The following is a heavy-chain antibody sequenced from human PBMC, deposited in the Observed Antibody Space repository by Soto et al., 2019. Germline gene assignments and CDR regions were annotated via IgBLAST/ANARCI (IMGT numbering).Heavy chain of an antibody. CDR1: GFTFSSYA. CDR2: ISGSGGST. Sequence: GGSLLSCAASGFTFSSYAMSWVRQAPGKGLEWVSAISGSGGSTYYADSVKGRFTISRDNSKNTLYLQMNSLRAEDTAVYYCAKTSSSWYDAFDIWGQGTMVTVSS. J-gene: IGHJ3*02. CDR3: AKTSSSWYDAFDI. V-gene: IGHV3-23*01. D-gene: IGHD6-13*01.